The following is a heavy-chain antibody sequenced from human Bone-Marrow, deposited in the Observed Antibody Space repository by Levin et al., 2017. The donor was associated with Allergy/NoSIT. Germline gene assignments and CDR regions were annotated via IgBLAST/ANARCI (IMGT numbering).Heavy chain of an antibody. CDR1: GYTFTGYY. D-gene: IGHD3-3*01. CDR2: INPNSGGT. CDR3: ARDQIIYDFWSGYYTQFDY. Sequence: GESLKISCKASGYTFTGYYMHWVRQAPGQGLEWMGWINPNSGGTNYAQKFQGWVTMTRDTSISTAYMELSRLRSDDTAVYYCARDQIIYDFWSGYYTQFDYWGQGTLVTVSS. J-gene: IGHJ4*02. V-gene: IGHV1-2*04.